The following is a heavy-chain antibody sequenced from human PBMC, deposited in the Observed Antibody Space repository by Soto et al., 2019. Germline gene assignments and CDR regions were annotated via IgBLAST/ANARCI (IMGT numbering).Heavy chain of an antibody. Sequence: AASVKVSFKASGYTFTSYDINWVRQATGQGLEWMGWMNPNSGNTGYAQKFQGRVTMTRNTSISTAYMELSSLRSEDTAVYYCARGTGDDYSDPSTEHYYYYMDVWGKGTTVTVSS. CDR3: ARGTGDDYSDPSTEHYYYYMDV. J-gene: IGHJ6*03. CDR2: MNPNSGNT. D-gene: IGHD3-16*01. CDR1: GYTFTSYD. V-gene: IGHV1-8*01.